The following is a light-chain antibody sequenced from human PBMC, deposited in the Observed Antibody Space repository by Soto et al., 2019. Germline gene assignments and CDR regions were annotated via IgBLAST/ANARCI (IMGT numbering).Light chain of an antibody. J-gene: IGKJ1*01. V-gene: IGKV1-17*01. CDR3: LQHNSYPQT. CDR1: QGIRDA. Sequence: DIQMTQSPSSLSASVGDRVTITCRASQGIRDALGWYQQKPGKAPKRLIYAASSLQSGVPSRFIGSGSGTEFTLTFSSLQPEDFATYYCLQHNSYPQTFGQGTKVEIK. CDR2: AAS.